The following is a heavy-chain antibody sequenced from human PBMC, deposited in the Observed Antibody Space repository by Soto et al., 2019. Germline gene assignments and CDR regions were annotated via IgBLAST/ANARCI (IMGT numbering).Heavy chain of an antibody. V-gene: IGHV4-59*01. CDR2: IYYSGST. CDR1: GGSISSYY. Sequence: SETLSLTCTVSGGSISSYYWSWIRQPPGKGLEWIGYIYYSGSTNYNPSLKSRVTISVDTSKNQFSLKLSSVTAADTAVYYCAANYYDSSGYLDTIFDYWGQGTLVTVSS. J-gene: IGHJ4*02. D-gene: IGHD3-22*01. CDR3: AANYYDSSGYLDTIFDY.